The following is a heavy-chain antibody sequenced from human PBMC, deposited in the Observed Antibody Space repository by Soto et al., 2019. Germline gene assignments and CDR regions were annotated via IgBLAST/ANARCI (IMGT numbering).Heavy chain of an antibody. D-gene: IGHD2-2*01. V-gene: IGHV3-30-3*01. CDR2: ISHDGSNK. J-gene: IGHJ6*02. Sequence: SGGSLRLSCAASGFTFSSYAMHWVRQAPGKGLEWVAVISHDGSNKYYADSVKGRFTISRDNSKNTLYLQMNSLRAEDTAVYYCARELGYCSSTSCLRRLDTEDYYYGMDVWGQGTTVTVYS. CDR1: GFTFSSYA. CDR3: ARELGYCSSTSCLRRLDTEDYYYGMDV.